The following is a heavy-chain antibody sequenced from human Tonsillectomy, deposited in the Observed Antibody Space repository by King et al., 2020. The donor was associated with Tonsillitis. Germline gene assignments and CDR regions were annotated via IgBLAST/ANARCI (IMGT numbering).Heavy chain of an antibody. CDR3: ERASRYCSGGSCYLAKFDY. CDR2: ISYDGSNK. CDR1: GFTFSSYA. Sequence: VQLVESGGGVVQPGRSLRLSCAASGFTFSSYAMHWVRQAPGKGLEWVAVISYDGSNKYYADSVKGRFTISRDNSKNTLYLQMNSLRAEDTAVYYCERASRYCSGGSCYLAKFDYWGQGTLVTVSS. J-gene: IGHJ4*02. D-gene: IGHD2-15*01. V-gene: IGHV3-30-3*01.